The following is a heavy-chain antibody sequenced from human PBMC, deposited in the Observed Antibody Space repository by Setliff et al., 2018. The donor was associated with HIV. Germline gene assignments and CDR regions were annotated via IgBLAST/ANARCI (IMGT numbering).Heavy chain of an antibody. CDR1: GVSISNYY. Sequence: PSETLSLTCTVSGVSISNYYWSWIRQPAGKGLEWIGRIYTSGNTNYNPSLKSRVTTSVDTSKRQFSLKLTSVTAADTAVYYCAGHFYYSGSGIWAGLDSWGQGTLVTISS. CDR2: IYTSGNT. V-gene: IGHV4-4*07. J-gene: IGHJ4*02. CDR3: AGHFYYSGSGIWAGLDS. D-gene: IGHD3-10*01.